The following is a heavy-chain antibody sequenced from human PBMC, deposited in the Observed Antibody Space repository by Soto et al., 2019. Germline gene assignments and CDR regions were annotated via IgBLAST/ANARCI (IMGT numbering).Heavy chain of an antibody. CDR1: GGSISSGGYY. V-gene: IGHV4-31*03. D-gene: IGHD6-13*01. CDR3: ARSRGDSSSWSSAFDI. J-gene: IGHJ3*02. CDR2: IYYSGST. Sequence: PSETLSLTCTVSGGSISSGGYYWSWIRQHPGKGLEWIGYIYYSGSTYYNPSLKSRVTISVDTSKNQFSLKLSSVTAADTAVYYCARSRGDSSSWSSAFDIWGHGTMVTVSS.